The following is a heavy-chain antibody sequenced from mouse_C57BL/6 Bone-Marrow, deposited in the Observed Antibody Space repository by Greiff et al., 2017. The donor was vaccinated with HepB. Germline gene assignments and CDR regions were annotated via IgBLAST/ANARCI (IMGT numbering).Heavy chain of an antibody. CDR1: GYSFTGYY. CDR3: ARCPDGYYGWFAY. V-gene: IGHV1-42*01. D-gene: IGHD2-3*01. Sequence: EVKLMESGPELVKPGASVKISCKASGYSFTGYYMNWVKQSPEKSLEWIGEINPSTGGTTYNQKFKAKATLTVDKSSSTAYMQLKSLTSEDSAVYYCARCPDGYYGWFAYWGQGTLVTVSA. J-gene: IGHJ3*01. CDR2: INPSTGGT.